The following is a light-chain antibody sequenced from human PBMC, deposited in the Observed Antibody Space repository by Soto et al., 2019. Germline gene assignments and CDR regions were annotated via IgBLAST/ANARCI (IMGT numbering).Light chain of an antibody. V-gene: IGKV3-20*01. CDR1: QSVSSY. Sequence: IGLKKNPANRSLYPEERATLSCMASQSVSSYLAWYQQKPGQAPRLLIYDASNRATGIPARFSGSGSGTDFTLTISCLEPEDFAVYYCQQYCSSPIAFGQGTRLE. J-gene: IGKJ5*01. CDR2: DAS. CDR3: QQYCSSPIA.